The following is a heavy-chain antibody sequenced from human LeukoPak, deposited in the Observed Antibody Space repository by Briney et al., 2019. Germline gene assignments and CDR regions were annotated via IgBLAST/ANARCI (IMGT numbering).Heavy chain of an antibody. D-gene: IGHD1-26*01. Sequence: SETLSLTCTVSGGSISSYYWSWIRQPPGKGLEWIGYIYYSGSTNYNPSLKSRVTISVDTSKNQFSLKLSSVTAADTAVYYCARNGVGATRNWFDPWGQGTLVTVSS. CDR3: ARNGVGATRNWFDP. CDR2: IYYSGST. CDR1: GGSISSYY. V-gene: IGHV4-59*01. J-gene: IGHJ5*02.